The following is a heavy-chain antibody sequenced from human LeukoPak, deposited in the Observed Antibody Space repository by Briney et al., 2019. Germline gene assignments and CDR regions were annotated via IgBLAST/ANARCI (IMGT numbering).Heavy chain of an antibody. V-gene: IGHV1-69*04. CDR3: ARDVYCSGGSCVYYYYGMDV. J-gene: IGHJ6*02. CDR1: GYTFISYG. Sequence: GGSVKVSCKASGYTFISYGISWVRQAPGQGLEWMGRIIPIFGIANYAQKFQGRVTITADKSTSTAYMELSSLRSEDTAVYYCARDVYCSGGSCVYYYYGMDVWGQGTTVTVSS. CDR2: IIPIFGIA. D-gene: IGHD2-15*01.